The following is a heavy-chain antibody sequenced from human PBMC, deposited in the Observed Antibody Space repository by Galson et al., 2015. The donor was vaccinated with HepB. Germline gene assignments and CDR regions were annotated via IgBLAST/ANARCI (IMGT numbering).Heavy chain of an antibody. J-gene: IGHJ2*01. CDR3: ARDGRRLKHHYYDSNGNWYFDL. Sequence: SLRLSCAASEFTVSDNYMSWVRQAPGKGLEWVSVIYSGGGTFYADSVKGRFTISRDSSKNTLYLQMNSLRAEDTAIYYCARDGRRLKHHYYDSNGNWYFDLWGRGTLVTVSS. V-gene: IGHV3-53*01. CDR2: IYSGGGT. CDR1: EFTVSDNY. D-gene: IGHD3-22*01.